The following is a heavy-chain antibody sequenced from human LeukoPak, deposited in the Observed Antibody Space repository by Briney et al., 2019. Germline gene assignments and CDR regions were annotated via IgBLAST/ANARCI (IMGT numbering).Heavy chain of an antibody. CDR3: ARGRPWIQLWLRRVWFDP. V-gene: IGHV4-31*03. CDR2: SYPSGST. J-gene: IGHJ5*02. CDR1: GRTIIHGGYN. Sequence: PSHPLSLLRPLSGRTIIHGGYNSFCIHHPPDNHLEHSAPSYPSGSTYYTLFLKIRVTISVDTSKNQFSPKLSSVTAADTAVYYCARGRPWIQLWLRRVWFDPWGQGTLVTVSS. D-gene: IGHD5-18*01.